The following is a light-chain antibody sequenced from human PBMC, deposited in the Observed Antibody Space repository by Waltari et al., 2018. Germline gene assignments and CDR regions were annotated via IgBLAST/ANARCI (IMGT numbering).Light chain of an antibody. CDR3: YSAADNNVV. Sequence: SYELTQPSSVSVSPGQTARITCSGAVLAKKYARWFQQKPGQAPVRVIYKDSERPSGIPERFSGSSSGTTVTLTISGAQVEDEADYYCYSAADNNVVFGGGTKLTVL. CDR1: VLAKKY. V-gene: IGLV3-27*01. CDR2: KDS. J-gene: IGLJ2*01.